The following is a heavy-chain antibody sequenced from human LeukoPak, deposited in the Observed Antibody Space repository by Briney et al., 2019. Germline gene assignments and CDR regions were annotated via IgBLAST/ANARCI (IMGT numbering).Heavy chain of an antibody. Sequence: SETLSLTCAVYGGSFSGYYWSWIRQPPGKGLEWIGEINHSGSTNYNPSLKSRVTISVDTSKNQFSLKLSSVTAADTAVYYCARAGCSSTSCRGRGYYYYYYGMDVWGQGTTVTVSS. CDR3: ARAGCSSTSCRGRGYYYYYYGMDV. J-gene: IGHJ6*02. V-gene: IGHV4-34*01. CDR1: GGSFSGYY. CDR2: INHSGST. D-gene: IGHD2-2*01.